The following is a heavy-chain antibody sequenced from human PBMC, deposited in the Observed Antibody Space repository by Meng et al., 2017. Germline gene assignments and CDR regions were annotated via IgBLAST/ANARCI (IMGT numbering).Heavy chain of an antibody. CDR2: INHSVSN. J-gene: IGHJ4*02. D-gene: IGHD4-17*01. Sequence: VQLHQWCAGLLRPSETRSLTWAVFAGSFSGFYWSWIRPPPGKGLEWIGEINHSVSNNYNPSLKSRVTMSLDKSKNQFSLRLSSVTAADTAVYYCARSHSVTIVAFDYWGQGTLVTVSS. CDR1: AGSFSGFY. CDR3: ARSHSVTIVAFDY. V-gene: IGHV4-34*01.